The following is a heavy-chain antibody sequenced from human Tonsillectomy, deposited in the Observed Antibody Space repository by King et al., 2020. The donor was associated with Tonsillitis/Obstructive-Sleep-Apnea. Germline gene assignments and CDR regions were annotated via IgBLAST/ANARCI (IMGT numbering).Heavy chain of an antibody. Sequence: DVQLVESGGGLVQPGGSLRLSCSASGFTFSNYAVTWVRQAPGKGLEWVSSTSDSGDNTFYADSVKGRFTISRDNSKKVLYLRMSTLRPEDTAIYFCAGGPVGADYYYMGVWGKGTPVTVSS. CDR2: TSDSGDNT. CDR1: GFTFSNYA. J-gene: IGHJ6*03. CDR3: AGGPVGADYYYMGV. V-gene: IGHV3-23*04. D-gene: IGHD3-16*01.